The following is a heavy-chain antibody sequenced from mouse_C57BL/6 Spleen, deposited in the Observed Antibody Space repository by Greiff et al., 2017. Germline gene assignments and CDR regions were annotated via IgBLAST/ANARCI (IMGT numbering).Heavy chain of an antibody. CDR3: ARPSSGFAY. Sequence: QVQLQQSGPELVKPGASVKISCKASGYAFSSSWMNWVKQRPGQGLEWIGRIYPGDGDTNYNGKFKGKATLTADKSSSTAYMQLSSLTSEDSAVYCCARPSSGFAYWGQGTLVTVSA. CDR1: GYAFSSSW. CDR2: IYPGDGDT. V-gene: IGHV1-82*01. J-gene: IGHJ3*01. D-gene: IGHD1-1*01.